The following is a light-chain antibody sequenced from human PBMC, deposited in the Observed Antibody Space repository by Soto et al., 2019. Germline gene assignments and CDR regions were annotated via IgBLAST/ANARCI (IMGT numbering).Light chain of an antibody. CDR3: QQRSNWPPNP. Sequence: EIMLKQSPATLSLYQGERATLSCRASQSVSSYLAWYQQKPGQAPRLLIYDASNRATGIPARFSGSGSGTDFTLTISSLEPEDFAVYYCQQRSNWPPNPFGQGTRLEVK. CDR1: QSVSSY. CDR2: DAS. J-gene: IGKJ5*01. V-gene: IGKV3-11*01.